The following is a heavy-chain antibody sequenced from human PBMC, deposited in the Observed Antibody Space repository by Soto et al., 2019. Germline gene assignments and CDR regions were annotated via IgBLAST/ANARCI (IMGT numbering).Heavy chain of an antibody. CDR1: GFTFSRLW. Sequence: EVQLVESGGDLVQPGGSLRLSCAASGFTFSRLWMNWVRQAPGKGLEWVASIKEDGSETHYVDSVKGRFTISRDNTMQSMYLQMTSLRVEDTAVYYCETHDFWSAFSAWGQGTLLTASS. V-gene: IGHV3-7*01. D-gene: IGHD3-3*01. CDR2: IKEDGSET. J-gene: IGHJ5*02. CDR3: ETHDFWSAFSA.